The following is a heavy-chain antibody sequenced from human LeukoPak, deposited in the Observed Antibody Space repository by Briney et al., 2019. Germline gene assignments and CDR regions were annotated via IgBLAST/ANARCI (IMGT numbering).Heavy chain of an antibody. J-gene: IGHJ6*03. Sequence: ASVKVSCKASGDTFTSYDINWVRQATGQGLEWMGWMNPNSGNTGYAQEFQGRVTMTRNTSISTAYMELSSLRSEDTAVYYCARTSPTYYYMDVWGKGTTVTVSS. CDR3: ARTSPTYYYMDV. D-gene: IGHD4-17*01. CDR1: GDTFTSYD. V-gene: IGHV1-8*01. CDR2: MNPNSGNT.